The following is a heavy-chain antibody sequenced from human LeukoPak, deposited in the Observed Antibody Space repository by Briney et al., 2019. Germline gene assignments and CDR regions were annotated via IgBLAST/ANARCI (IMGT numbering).Heavy chain of an antibody. D-gene: IGHD4-17*01. CDR2: IKSDGST. J-gene: IGHJ6*03. CDR1: GFTFSSYW. V-gene: IGHV3-74*01. Sequence: GGSLRLSCAASGFTFSSYWMHWVRQAPGKGLVWVSRIKSDGSTNYADSVKGRFTISRDNAKNTQFLQMNSLRAEDTAVYYCARGYGDYPYYYYMDVWGKGTTVTVSS. CDR3: ARGYGDYPYYYYMDV.